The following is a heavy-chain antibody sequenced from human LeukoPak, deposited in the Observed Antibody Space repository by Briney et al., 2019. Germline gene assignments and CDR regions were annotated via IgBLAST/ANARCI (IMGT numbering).Heavy chain of an antibody. CDR1: GGSISSYY. Sequence: SETLSLTCTVSGGSISSYYWSWIRQPAGQGLEWLGRIYYTGNTAYNPSLESRLTMSLDTAKNQFSLKVTSVTAADTAVYYCARGGTLFTYFDSWGQGTLVTVSS. D-gene: IGHD3-10*02. CDR2: IYYTGNT. V-gene: IGHV4-4*07. J-gene: IGHJ4*02. CDR3: ARGGTLFTYFDS.